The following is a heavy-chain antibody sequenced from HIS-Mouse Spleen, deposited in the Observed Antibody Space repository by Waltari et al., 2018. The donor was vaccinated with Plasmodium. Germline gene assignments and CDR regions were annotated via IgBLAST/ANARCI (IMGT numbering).Heavy chain of an antibody. V-gene: IGHV1-18*01. J-gene: IGHJ3*02. Sequence: QVQLVQSGTDMKKPAASVKTSCKASGDTVTRDGTNWVRQAPGQGLEWMGWISAYNGNTNYAQKLQGRVTMTTDTSTSTAYMQLRSLRSDDTAVYYCARGSAGDAFDIWGQGTMVTVSS. D-gene: IGHD6-19*01. CDR1: GDTVTRDG. CDR3: ARGSAGDAFDI. CDR2: ISAYNGNT.